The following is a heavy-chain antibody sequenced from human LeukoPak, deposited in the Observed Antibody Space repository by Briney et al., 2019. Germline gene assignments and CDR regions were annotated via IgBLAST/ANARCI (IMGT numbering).Heavy chain of an antibody. V-gene: IGHV1-3*01. Sequence: APVKVSCKASGYTFTSYAMHWVRQAPGQRLEWMGWINGGSDNAKYLQKFQGRVTISRDTSASTAYMELSSLRSEDTAVYYCARSLGSHNFDYWGQGTLVTVSS. CDR2: INGGSDNA. J-gene: IGHJ4*02. CDR3: ARSLGSHNFDY. CDR1: GYTFTSYA. D-gene: IGHD3-10*01.